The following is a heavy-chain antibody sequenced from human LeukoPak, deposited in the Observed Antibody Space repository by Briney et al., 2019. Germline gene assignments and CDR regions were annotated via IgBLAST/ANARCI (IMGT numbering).Heavy chain of an antibody. CDR3: ARVGPYCSSTSCHYYYYYMDV. D-gene: IGHD2-2*01. V-gene: IGHV4-4*07. CDR2: IYTSGST. CDR1: GGSISSYY. J-gene: IGHJ6*03. Sequence: SETLSLTCTVSGGSISSYYWSWIRQPAGKGLEWIGRIYTSGSTNYNPSLKSRVTISVDTSKNQFSLKLSSVTAADTAVYYCARVGPYCSSTSCHYYYYYMDVWGKGTTVTVSS.